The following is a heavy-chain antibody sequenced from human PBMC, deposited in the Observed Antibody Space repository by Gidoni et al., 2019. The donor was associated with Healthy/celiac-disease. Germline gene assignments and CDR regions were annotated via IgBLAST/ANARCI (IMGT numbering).Heavy chain of an antibody. CDR3: ARANGSGSYYLETYYYGMDV. Sequence: QVQLQESGPGLVKPSETLSLTCTVSGGSISSYYWSWIRQPPGKGLEWIGYIYYSGSTNYNPSLKSRVTISVDTSKNQFSLKLSSVTAADTAVYYCARANGSGSYYLETYYYGMDVWGQGTTVTVSS. CDR1: GGSISSYY. D-gene: IGHD3-10*01. V-gene: IGHV4-59*01. J-gene: IGHJ6*02. CDR2: IYYSGST.